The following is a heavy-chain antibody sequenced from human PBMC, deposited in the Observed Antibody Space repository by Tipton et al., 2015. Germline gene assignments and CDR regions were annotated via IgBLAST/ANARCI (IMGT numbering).Heavy chain of an antibody. CDR3: ARGRGITMIRGVPRSGMDV. CDR2: IGTAGDT. CDR1: GFTFSSYD. Sequence: SLRLSCAASGFTFSSYDMHWVRQATGKGLEWVSAIGTAGDTYYPGSVKGRFTISRENAKNSLYLQMNSLRAEDTAVYHCARGRGITMIRGVPRSGMDVWGQGTTVTVSS. D-gene: IGHD3-10*01. J-gene: IGHJ6*02. V-gene: IGHV3-13*01.